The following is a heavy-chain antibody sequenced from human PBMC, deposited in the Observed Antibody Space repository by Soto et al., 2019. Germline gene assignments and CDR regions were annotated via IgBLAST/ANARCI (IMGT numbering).Heavy chain of an antibody. CDR3: VRDQTSGRYGRAFDI. CDR1: GFIFTNYA. D-gene: IGHD6-19*01. V-gene: IGHV3-23*01. Sequence: PGGSLRLSCAASGFIFTNYALSWVRQAPGKGLEWVAGVSGSGGSSYYADSVKARFTVSRDNSRSTLYLQMSSLRAEDTAVYYCVRDQTSGRYGRAFDIWGQGTMVTVSS. CDR2: VSGSGGSS. J-gene: IGHJ3*02.